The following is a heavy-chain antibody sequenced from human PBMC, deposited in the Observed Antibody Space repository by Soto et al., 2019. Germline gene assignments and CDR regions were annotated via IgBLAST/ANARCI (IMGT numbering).Heavy chain of an antibody. CDR2: ISWNSGSI. J-gene: IGHJ1*01. D-gene: IGHD6-19*01. CDR1: GFTFDDYA. CDR3: AKDISSSWSYSSGWYFQH. V-gene: IGHV3-9*01. Sequence: PGGSLRLSCAASGFTFDDYAMHWVRQAPGKGLEWVSGISWNSGSIGYADSVKGRFTISRDNAKNSLYLQMNSLRAEDTALYYCAKDISSSWSYSSGWYFQHWGQGTLVTVSS.